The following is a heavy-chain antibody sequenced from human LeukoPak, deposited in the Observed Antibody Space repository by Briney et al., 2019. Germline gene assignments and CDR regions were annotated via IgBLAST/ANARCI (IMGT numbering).Heavy chain of an antibody. CDR2: INEDGSET. Sequence: PGGSLGLSCAASGFKFGNYPMNWIRRAPGQGLEWVANINEDGSETYYVDSVMGRFTISRDNVRNSLYLQMDSLRVEDTATYYCARDFSGEFDYWGQGTLVTVST. CDR3: ARDFSGEFDY. CDR1: GFKFGNYP. V-gene: IGHV3-7*01. D-gene: IGHD7-27*01. J-gene: IGHJ4*02.